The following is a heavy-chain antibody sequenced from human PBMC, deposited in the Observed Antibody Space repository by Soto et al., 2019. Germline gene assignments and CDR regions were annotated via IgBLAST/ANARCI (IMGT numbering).Heavy chain of an antibody. V-gene: IGHV3-23*01. CDR3: ANVMILRVSDWSTLDDP. Sequence: GGSLRLSCAASGFTFDKYAFAWVRQAPEKGLEWVSAITVAGDNMYYTDSVKGRFIISRDNSKNTVYMQMNSLRVEDTAIYYCANVMILRVSDWSTLDDPLGQGTLVTLSA. CDR2: ITVAGDNM. D-gene: IGHD3-16*01. J-gene: IGHJ5*02. CDR1: GFTFDKYA.